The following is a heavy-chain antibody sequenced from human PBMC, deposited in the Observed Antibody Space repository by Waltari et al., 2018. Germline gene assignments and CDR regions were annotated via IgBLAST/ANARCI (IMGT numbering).Heavy chain of an antibody. J-gene: IGHJ5*02. CDR2: IIPSFGTA. Sequence: QVQLVQSGAEVKKPGSSVKVSCKASGGTFSSYAISWVRQAPGQGLEWMGRIIPSFGTANYAQKFQGKVTITADKSTSTAYMELSSLRSEDTAVYYCARDEVHSGYDHDNWFDPWGQGTLVTVSS. V-gene: IGHV1-69*08. CDR3: ARDEVHSGYDHDNWFDP. D-gene: IGHD5-12*01. CDR1: GGTFSSYA.